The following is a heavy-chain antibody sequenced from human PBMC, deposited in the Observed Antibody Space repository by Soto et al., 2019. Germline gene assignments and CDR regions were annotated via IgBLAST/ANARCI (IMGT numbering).Heavy chain of an antibody. CDR3: AAGPRVGSVLWFGESNYYYYYMDV. V-gene: IGHV1-58*01. J-gene: IGHJ6*03. Sequence: ASVKVSCKASGFTFTSSALQWVRQARGQRLEWIGWIVVGSGNTNYAQKFQERVTITRDMSTSTAYMELSSLRSEDTAVYYCAAGPRVGSVLWFGESNYYYYYMDVRGKGTTVTVSS. D-gene: IGHD3-10*01. CDR1: GFTFTSSA. CDR2: IVVGSGNT.